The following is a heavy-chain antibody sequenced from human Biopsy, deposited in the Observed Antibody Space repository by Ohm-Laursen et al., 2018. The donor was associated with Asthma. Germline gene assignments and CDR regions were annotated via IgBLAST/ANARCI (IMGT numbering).Heavy chain of an antibody. Sequence: TLSLTCTVSGGSISSGGYYWSWIRQHPGKGLEWIGYIYYSGNTYYNPSLKSRVTISVDTSKNQFSLKLSSVTAADTAVYYCARVPHYDILTGFTLRYYYGMDVWGQGTTVTVSS. D-gene: IGHD3-9*01. CDR1: GGSISSGGYY. CDR3: ARVPHYDILTGFTLRYYYGMDV. CDR2: IYYSGNT. V-gene: IGHV4-31*02. J-gene: IGHJ6*02.